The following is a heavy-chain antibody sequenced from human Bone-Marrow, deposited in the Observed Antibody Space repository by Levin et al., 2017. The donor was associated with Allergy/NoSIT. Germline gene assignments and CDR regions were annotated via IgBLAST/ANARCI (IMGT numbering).Heavy chain of an antibody. Sequence: ASVKVSCKASGYTLTSYYMHWVRQAPGQGLEWMGIINPSGGSTSYAQKFQGRVTMTRDTSTSTVYMELSSLRSEDTAVYYCARGEYSSSSYPASFDYWGQGTLVTVSS. CDR1: GYTLTSYY. J-gene: IGHJ4*02. CDR3: ARGEYSSSSYPASFDY. V-gene: IGHV1-46*01. CDR2: INPSGGST. D-gene: IGHD6-6*01.